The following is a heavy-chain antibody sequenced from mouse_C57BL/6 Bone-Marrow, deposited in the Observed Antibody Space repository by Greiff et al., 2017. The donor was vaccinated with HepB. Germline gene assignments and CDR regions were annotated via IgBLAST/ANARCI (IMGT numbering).Heavy chain of an antibody. CDR2: IDPETGGT. CDR1: GYTFTDYE. V-gene: IGHV1-15*01. J-gene: IGHJ4*01. Sequence: QVQLKESGAELVRPGASVTLSCKASGYTFTDYEMHWVKQTPVHGLEWIGAIDPETGGTAYNQKFKGKAILTADKSSSTAYMELRSLTSGDSAVYYCTSYSNYAMDYWGRGTSVTVSS. CDR3: TSYSNYAMDY. D-gene: IGHD2-5*01.